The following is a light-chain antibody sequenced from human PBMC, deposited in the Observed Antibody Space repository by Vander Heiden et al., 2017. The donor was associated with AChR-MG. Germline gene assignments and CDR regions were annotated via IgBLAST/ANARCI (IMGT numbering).Light chain of an antibody. Sequence: QSVLTQPPSASVTPGQRVTISCSGGGSNVGVNSVSWYQQLPGAAPRLLIHRTDQRPSGVPDRFSGSKSGSSASLAISGLRPDDEADFYCAAWDDHLRGVVFGGGTKLTVL. CDR2: RTD. CDR1: GSNVGVNS. V-gene: IGLV1-47*01. CDR3: AAWDDHLRGVV. J-gene: IGLJ2*01.